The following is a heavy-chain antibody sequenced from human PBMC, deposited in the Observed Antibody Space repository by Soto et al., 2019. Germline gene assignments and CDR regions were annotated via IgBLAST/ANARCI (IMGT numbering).Heavy chain of an antibody. CDR2: INPYNANT. V-gene: IGHV1-18*04. CDR1: GCTLTNHG. Sequence: GAAVKVSCKTSGCTLTNHGINWVRQAPGQGLEWMGWINPYNANTNYAQKLQGRVTMTTDTSTTTAYMDLSSLTSDATAVYYCARDRVAGIWGDAFDIWGQGTVVTVSS. CDR3: ARDRVAGIWGDAFDI. D-gene: IGHD3-16*01. J-gene: IGHJ3*02.